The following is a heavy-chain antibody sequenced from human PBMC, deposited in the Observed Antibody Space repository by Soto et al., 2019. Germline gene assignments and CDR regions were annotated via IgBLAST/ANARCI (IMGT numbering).Heavy chain of an antibody. CDR2: ISVYNGDT. J-gene: IGHJ3*02. D-gene: IGHD5-18*01. Sequence: ASVTVSCKPSGYTFTSYGISWVRQAPGQGLEWMGWISVYNGDTNYAQNLQGRLTMTTDTSTNTGYMELRSLRSDDTALYYCARAGGEAAAMGAFDIWGQGTMVTVSS. V-gene: IGHV1-18*01. CDR1: GYTFTSYG. CDR3: ARAGGEAAAMGAFDI.